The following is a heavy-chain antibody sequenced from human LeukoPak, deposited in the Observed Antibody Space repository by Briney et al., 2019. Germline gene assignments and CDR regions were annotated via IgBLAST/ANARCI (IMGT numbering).Heavy chain of an antibody. J-gene: IGHJ4*02. D-gene: IGHD3-10*01. V-gene: IGHV3-21*01. Sequence: GGSLRLSCAASGFTFSNYFMNWVRRAPGKGLEWVSSISSSISYIYYADSVKARFTIYRDNAKNWLNLQMTSLRAEDTAVYYCASSITILRGVTPYFDYWGQGTLVTVSS. CDR1: GFTFSNYF. CDR3: ASSITILRGVTPYFDY. CDR2: ISSSISYI.